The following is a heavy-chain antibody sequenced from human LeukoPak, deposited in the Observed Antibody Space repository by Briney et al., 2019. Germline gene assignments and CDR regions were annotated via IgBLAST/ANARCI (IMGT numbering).Heavy chain of an antibody. CDR2: MNQGGSVQ. V-gene: IGHV3-7*01. CDR3: AATDGFNSGYFDI. Sequence: GGSLRLSCAASGFAFSNRWMSWVRQAPGKGLEWVANMNQGGSVQKYVDSVTGRFTISRDDATYSLYLQMDSLRADDTAVYFCAATDGFNSGYFDIWGQGTLVTVSS. D-gene: IGHD5-18*01. CDR1: GFAFSNRW. J-gene: IGHJ4*02.